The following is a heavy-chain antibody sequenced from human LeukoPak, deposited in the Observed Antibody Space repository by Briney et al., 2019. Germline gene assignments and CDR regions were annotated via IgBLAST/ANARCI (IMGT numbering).Heavy chain of an antibody. J-gene: IGHJ4*02. Sequence: ASVKVSCKASGGTFSSYAISWVRQTPGQGLEWMGGIIPIFGTANYAQKFQGRVTIIAEESTSIAYMELSSLRSEDTAVYYCAREGGYSSSYDFWGQGTLVTVSS. CDR3: AREGGYSSSYDF. V-gene: IGHV1-69*13. CDR2: IIPIFGTA. D-gene: IGHD6-6*01. CDR1: GGTFSSYA.